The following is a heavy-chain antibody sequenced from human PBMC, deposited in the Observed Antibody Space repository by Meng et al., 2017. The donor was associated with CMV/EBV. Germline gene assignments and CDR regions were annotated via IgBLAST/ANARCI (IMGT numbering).Heavy chain of an antibody. D-gene: IGHD3-10*01. Sequence: SVKVSCKVSGYTLTELSMHWVRQAPGQRLEWMGGIIPILGIANYAQKFQGRVTITADKSTSTAYMELSSLRSEDTAVYYCARKGFYYGSGGSQYYYYYGMDVWGQGTTVTVSS. J-gene: IGHJ6*02. CDR2: IIPILGIA. V-gene: IGHV1-69*10. CDR1: GYTLTELS. CDR3: ARKGFYYGSGGSQYYYYYGMDV.